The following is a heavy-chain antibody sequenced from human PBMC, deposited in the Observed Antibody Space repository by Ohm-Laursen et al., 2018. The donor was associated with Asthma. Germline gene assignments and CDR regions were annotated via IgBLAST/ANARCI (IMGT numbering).Heavy chain of an antibody. J-gene: IGHJ1*01. CDR2: ISTASTFI. Sequence: SLRLSCAASGYTFSRYSIHWVRQFPGKGLEWVASISTASTFIYYADSVRGRFTTSRDNAKNSVYLQMNSLRAEGTALYYCARIGPEWELPGREYSLHHWGQGTQVTVSS. V-gene: IGHV3-21*01. CDR1: GYTFSRYS. CDR3: ARIGPEWELPGREYSLHH. D-gene: IGHD1-26*01.